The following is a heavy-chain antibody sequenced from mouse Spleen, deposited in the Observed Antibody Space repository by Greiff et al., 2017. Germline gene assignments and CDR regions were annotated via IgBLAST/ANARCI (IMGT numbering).Heavy chain of an antibody. D-gene: IGHD3-3*01. Sequence: EVKLMESGGGLVKPGGSLKLSCAASGFTFSSYAMSWVRQTPEKRLEWVATISDGGSYTYYPDNVKGRFTISRDNAKNNLYLQMSHLKSEDTAMYYCAREGGRDWYFDVWGTGTTVTVSS. J-gene: IGHJ1*03. CDR1: GFTFSSYA. CDR2: ISDGGSYT. CDR3: AREGGRDWYFDV. V-gene: IGHV5-4*01.